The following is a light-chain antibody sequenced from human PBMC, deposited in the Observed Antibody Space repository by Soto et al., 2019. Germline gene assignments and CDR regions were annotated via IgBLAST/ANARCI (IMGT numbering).Light chain of an antibody. Sequence: EIVLTQSPGTLSLSPGERATLSCRASQSISSSNLAWYQQTPGQAPRLLIYGASSRATGIPDRFSGSGSGTAFTLTISRLEPEDFAVYYCQYGNSPLFTFGPGTTVDMK. CDR3: QYGNSPLFT. V-gene: IGKV3-20*01. J-gene: IGKJ3*01. CDR2: GAS. CDR1: QSISSSN.